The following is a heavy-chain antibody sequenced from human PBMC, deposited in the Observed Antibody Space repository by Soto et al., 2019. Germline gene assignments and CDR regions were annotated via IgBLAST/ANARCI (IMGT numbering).Heavy chain of an antibody. D-gene: IGHD5-12*01. V-gene: IGHV4-34*01. J-gene: IGHJ6*02. Sequence: SETLSLTWAVYAGSFSGYYWSWIRQPPGKGLEWIGEINHSGSTNYNPSLKSRVTISVDTSKNQFSLKLSSVTAADTAVYYCARGGGYDFKPFYYYYGMDVWGQGTTVTVSS. CDR3: ARGGGYDFKPFYYYYGMDV. CDR2: INHSGST. CDR1: AGSFSGYY.